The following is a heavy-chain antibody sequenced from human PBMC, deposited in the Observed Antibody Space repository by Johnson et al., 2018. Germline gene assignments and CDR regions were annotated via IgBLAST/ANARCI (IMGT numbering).Heavy chain of an antibody. V-gene: IGHV4-59*01. CDR2: IYYSGST. CDR3: ARNIQPDAGYGMDV. J-gene: IGHJ6*02. D-gene: IGHD5-18*01. Sequence: QVQLQESGPGLVKPSETLSLTCTVSGGSISSYYWSWIRQPPGKGLEWIGYIYYSGSTNYNPSLKSRVTISVDTSKNQFSLNLSSVTAADTAVYYCARNIQPDAGYGMDVWGQGTTVTVSS. CDR1: GGSISSYY.